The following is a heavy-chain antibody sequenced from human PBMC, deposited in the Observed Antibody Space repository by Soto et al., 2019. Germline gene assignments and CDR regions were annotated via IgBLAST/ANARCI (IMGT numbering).Heavy chain of an antibody. Sequence: ASVKVSCKASGYTFTSYDINWVRQATGQGLEWMEWMNPNSGNTGYAQKFQGRVTMTRNTSISTAYMELSSLRSEDTAVYYCARRPMVRGVIRDYYMDVWGKGTTVTVSS. CDR1: GYTFTSYD. D-gene: IGHD3-10*01. CDR3: ARRPMVRGVIRDYYMDV. CDR2: MNPNSGNT. J-gene: IGHJ6*03. V-gene: IGHV1-8*01.